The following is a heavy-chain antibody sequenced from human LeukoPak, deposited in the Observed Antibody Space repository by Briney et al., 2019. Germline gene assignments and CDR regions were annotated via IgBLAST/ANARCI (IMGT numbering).Heavy chain of an antibody. CDR1: GFTFSSYS. Sequence: GGSLRLSCAASGFTFSSYSMNWVRQAPGKGLEWVSSISSSSSYIYYADSVKGRFTISRDNAKNSLYLQMNSLRAEDTAVYYCAPHGALMVRGVIIGYWGQGTLVTVSA. CDR2: ISSSSSYI. J-gene: IGHJ4*02. CDR3: APHGALMVRGVIIGY. D-gene: IGHD3-10*01. V-gene: IGHV3-21*01.